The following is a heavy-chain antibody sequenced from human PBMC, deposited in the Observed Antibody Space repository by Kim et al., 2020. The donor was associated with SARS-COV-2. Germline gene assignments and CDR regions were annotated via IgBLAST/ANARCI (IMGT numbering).Heavy chain of an antibody. V-gene: IGHV3-23*01. D-gene: IGHD3-3*01. J-gene: IGHJ5*02. Sequence: VKGRFTISRDNSKNTLYLQMNSLRAEDTAVYYCAKDRYYDFWSASSHVDPWGQGTLVTVSS. CDR3: AKDRYYDFWSASSHVDP.